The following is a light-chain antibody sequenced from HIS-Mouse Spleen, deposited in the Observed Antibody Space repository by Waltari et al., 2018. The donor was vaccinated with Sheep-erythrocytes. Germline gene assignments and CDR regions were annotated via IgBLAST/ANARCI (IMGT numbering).Light chain of an antibody. V-gene: IGLV2-11*01. CDR3: CSYAGSYTWV. Sequence: QSALTQPRSVSGSPGHAVTISCTGTSSDCGGYNYVSWYQQHPGKAPKLMIYDVSKRPSGVPDRFSGSKSGNTASLTISGLQAEDEADYYCCSYAGSYTWVFGGGTKLTVL. CDR1: SSDCGGYNY. CDR2: DVS. J-gene: IGLJ3*02.